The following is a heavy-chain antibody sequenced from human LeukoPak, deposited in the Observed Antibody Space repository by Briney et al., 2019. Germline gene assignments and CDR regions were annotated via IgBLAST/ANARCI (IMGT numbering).Heavy chain of an antibody. D-gene: IGHD6-13*01. CDR2: INPNSGGT. J-gene: IGHJ6*02. CDR3: ARVSSSSRYGMDV. V-gene: IGHV1-2*02. Sequence: ASVKVSCTASGYTFTGYYMHWVRQAPGQGLEWMGWINPNSGGTNYAQKFQGRVTMTRDTSISTAYMELSRLRSDDTAVYYCARVSSSSRYGMDVWGQGTTVTVSS. CDR1: GYTFTGYY.